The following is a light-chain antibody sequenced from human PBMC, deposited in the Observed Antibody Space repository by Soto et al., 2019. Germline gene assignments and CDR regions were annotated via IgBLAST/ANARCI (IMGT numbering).Light chain of an antibody. CDR2: LAS. CDR3: IQALQTPRT. CDR1: QSLQHNNGNTL. Sequence: EIVMTQSPLSLTVTPGEPASISCKSSQSLQHNNGNTLLDWYMQKPGQSPPLLIYLASRRAPGVPDRVSGSGSGTDFTLRISTVEADDAAIYYCIQALQTPRTFGQGTKLEI. J-gene: IGKJ1*01. V-gene: IGKV2-28*01.